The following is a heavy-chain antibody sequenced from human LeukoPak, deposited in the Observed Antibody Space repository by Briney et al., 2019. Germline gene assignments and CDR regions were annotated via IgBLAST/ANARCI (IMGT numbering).Heavy chain of an antibody. CDR2: FDPEDGET. CDR1: GYTLTELS. CDR3: ATSFWSGYPSNWFDP. Sequence: ASVKVSCKVSGYTLTELSMHWVRQAPGKGLEWMGGFDPEDGETIYAPKFQGRVTMTEDTSTDTAYMELSSLRSGDTAVYYCATSFWSGYPSNWFDPWGQGTLVTVSS. J-gene: IGHJ5*02. V-gene: IGHV1-24*01. D-gene: IGHD3-3*01.